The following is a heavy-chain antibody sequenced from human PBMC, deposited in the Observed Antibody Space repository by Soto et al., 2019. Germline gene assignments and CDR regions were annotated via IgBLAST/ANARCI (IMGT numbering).Heavy chain of an antibody. Sequence: PGGSLRLSCAASGFTFSSYEMNWVRQAPGKGLEWVSYISSSGSTIYYADSVKGRFTISRDNAKNSLYLQMNSPRAEDTAVYYCARDSAWIQLWPDTFDYWGQGTLVTVSS. CDR2: ISSSGSTI. J-gene: IGHJ4*02. CDR1: GFTFSSYE. V-gene: IGHV3-48*03. D-gene: IGHD5-18*01. CDR3: ARDSAWIQLWPDTFDY.